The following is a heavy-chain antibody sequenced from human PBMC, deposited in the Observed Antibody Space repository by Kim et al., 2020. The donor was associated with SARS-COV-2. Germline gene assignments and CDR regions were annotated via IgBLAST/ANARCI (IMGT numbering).Heavy chain of an antibody. Sequence: GGSLRLSCAASGFTFSSYWMSWVRQAPGKGLEWVAHIKQDGSEKYYVDSVKGRFTISRDNAKTSLYLQMNSLRAEDTAVYYCARDSKVYYDSSGYYFFDYWGQGTLVTVSS. J-gene: IGHJ4*02. CDR2: IKQDGSEK. CDR1: GFTFSSYW. D-gene: IGHD3-22*01. CDR3: ARDSKVYYDSSGYYFFDY. V-gene: IGHV3-7*01.